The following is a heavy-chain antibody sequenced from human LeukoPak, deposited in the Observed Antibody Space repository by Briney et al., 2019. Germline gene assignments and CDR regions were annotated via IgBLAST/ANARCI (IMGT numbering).Heavy chain of an antibody. Sequence: PSETLSLTCAVYGGSFSGYYWSWIRQLPGKGLEWIGEINHSGSTNYNPSLKSRVTISVDTSKNQFSLKLSSVTAADTAVYYCARRLIAAAGRTFDYWGQGTLVTVSS. V-gene: IGHV4-34*01. CDR1: GGSFSGYY. CDR2: INHSGST. D-gene: IGHD6-13*01. J-gene: IGHJ4*02. CDR3: ARRLIAAAGRTFDY.